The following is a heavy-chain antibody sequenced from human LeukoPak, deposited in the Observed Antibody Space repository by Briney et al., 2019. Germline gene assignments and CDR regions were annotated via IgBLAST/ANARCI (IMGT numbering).Heavy chain of an antibody. J-gene: IGHJ3*02. CDR3: ARGGYDHAFDI. V-gene: IGHV3-74*01. D-gene: IGHD2-15*01. Sequence: GGSLRLSCAASGFTFSSYWFHWVRQAPGKGLVWVSRIGNDGSDTIYADSVKGRFTISRDNAKSTLYLQMNSLKAEDTAVYYCARGGYDHAFDIWGQGTMVTVSS. CDR1: GFTFSSYW. CDR2: IGNDGSDT.